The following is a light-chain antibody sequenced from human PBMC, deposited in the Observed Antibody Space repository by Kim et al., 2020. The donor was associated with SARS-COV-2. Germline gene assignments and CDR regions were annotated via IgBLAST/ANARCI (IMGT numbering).Light chain of an antibody. CDR1: ALPKQY. Sequence: PGQTARITCSGDALPKQYAYWFQQKPGQAPVVVIYEDTERPSGIPERFSGSTSGTTVTLTISGVQAEDEADYYCQSADSTDTFWVFGGGTKLTVL. CDR2: EDT. CDR3: QSADSTDTFWV. J-gene: IGLJ3*02. V-gene: IGLV3-25*03.